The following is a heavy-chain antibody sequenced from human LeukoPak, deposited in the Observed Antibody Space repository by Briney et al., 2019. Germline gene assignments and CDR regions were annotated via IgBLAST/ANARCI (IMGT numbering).Heavy chain of an antibody. J-gene: IGHJ4*02. V-gene: IGHV3-23*01. D-gene: IGHD1-26*01. CDR1: GFTVSSNE. Sequence: QAGGSLRLSCAASGFTVSSNEMSWVRQAPGKGLEWVSVSGSGGDTYYVDSVKGRFTISRDNSKNTLYLQMNSLRAEDTAVYYCAKARGGTYRTYYFDYWGQGTLVTVSS. CDR3: AKARGGTYRTYYFDY. CDR2: SGSGGDT.